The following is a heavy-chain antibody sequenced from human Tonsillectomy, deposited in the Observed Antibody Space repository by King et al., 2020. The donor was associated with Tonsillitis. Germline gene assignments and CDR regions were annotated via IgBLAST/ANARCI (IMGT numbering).Heavy chain of an antibody. CDR2: IGTAGDT. D-gene: IGHD5-12*01. J-gene: IGHJ6*03. CDR3: ARAGYGGYESLYYYYYMDV. CDR1: GFTFSSYD. Sequence: VQLVESGGGLVQPGGSLRLSCAASGFTFSSYDMHWVRQATGKGLEWVSAIGTAGDTYYPGSVKGRFTISRENAKNSLYLQMNSLRAGDTAVYYCARAGYGGYESLYYYYYMDVWGKGTTVTVSS. V-gene: IGHV3-13*04.